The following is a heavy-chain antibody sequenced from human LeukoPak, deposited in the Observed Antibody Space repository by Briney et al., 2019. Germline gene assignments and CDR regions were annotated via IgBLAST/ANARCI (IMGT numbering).Heavy chain of an antibody. J-gene: IGHJ6*02. CDR3: TTGVRWPADYDFHGMDV. CDR1: GLTSSHAW. D-gene: IGHD3-22*01. V-gene: IGHV3-15*05. CDR2: IRSKGDGGTI. Sequence: GGSLRLSCVTSGLTSSHAWMSWVRQAPGKGLEWVGRIRSKGDGGTIDYAAPVKGRFTVSRDDSKNTLYLQMNSLKIEDTAVYYCTTGVRWPADYDFHGMDVWGQGSAVTVSS.